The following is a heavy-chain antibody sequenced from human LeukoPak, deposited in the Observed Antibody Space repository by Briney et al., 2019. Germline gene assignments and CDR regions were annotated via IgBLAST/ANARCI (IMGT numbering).Heavy chain of an antibody. D-gene: IGHD4-23*01. CDR3: AKNGGFSYADPYYFDY. V-gene: IGHV3-23*01. Sequence: GGSLRLSCAASGFTFSSYAMSWVRQAPGKGLEWVSAISGSGGSTYYADSVKGRFTISRDNSKNTLYLQMNSLRAEDTAVYYCAKNGGFSYADPYYFDYWGQGTLVTVSP. J-gene: IGHJ4*02. CDR1: GFTFSSYA. CDR2: ISGSGGST.